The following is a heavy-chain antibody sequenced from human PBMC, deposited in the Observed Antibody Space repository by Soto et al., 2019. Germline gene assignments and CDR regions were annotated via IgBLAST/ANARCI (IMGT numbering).Heavy chain of an antibody. D-gene: IGHD3-22*01. CDR1: GVSISSGGYY. CDR3: ARDYYYDSSGFDY. CDR2: IYYSGST. V-gene: IGHV4-31*03. Sequence: QLQLQESGPGLVKPSQTLSLTCTVPGVSISSGGYYRTWIRQHPQNGLEWIGHIYYSGSTYYNPSLQSRVTLSVVTSKNQYSLKLTSVTAANTVVYYCARDYYYDSSGFDYWGQGTLVTVSS. J-gene: IGHJ4*02.